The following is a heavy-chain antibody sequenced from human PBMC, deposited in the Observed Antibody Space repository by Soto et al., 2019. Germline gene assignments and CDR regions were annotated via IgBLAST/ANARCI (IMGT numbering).Heavy chain of an antibody. J-gene: IGHJ5*02. D-gene: IGHD3-3*01. CDR2: ISAYNGNT. CDR1: GYTFTSYG. Sequence: ASVKVSCKASGYTFTSYGISWVRQAPGQGLEWMGWISAYNGNTNYAQKLQGRVTMTTDTSTSTAYMELRSLRSDDTAVYYCARQVEVPDFWSGYYSWFDPWGQGTLVTVSS. V-gene: IGHV1-18*01. CDR3: ARQVEVPDFWSGYYSWFDP.